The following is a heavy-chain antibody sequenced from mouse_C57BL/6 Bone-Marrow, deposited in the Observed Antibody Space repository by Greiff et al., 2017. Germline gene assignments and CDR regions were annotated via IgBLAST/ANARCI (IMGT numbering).Heavy chain of an antibody. J-gene: IGHJ2*01. V-gene: IGHV1-42*01. CDR1: GYSFTGYY. CDR2: INPSTGGT. CDR3: ANLDY. Sequence: VQLQQSGPELVKPGASVKISCKASGYSFTGYYMNWVKQSPEKSLEWIGEINPSTGGTTYNQKFKAKATLTVDKSSSTAYMQLKSLTSEDSAGYYCANLDYWGQGTTLTVSS.